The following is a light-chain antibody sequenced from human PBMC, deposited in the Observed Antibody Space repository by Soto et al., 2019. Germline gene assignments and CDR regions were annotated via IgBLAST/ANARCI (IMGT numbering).Light chain of an antibody. CDR2: DVS. CDR3: SSFTGSNYV. V-gene: IGLV2-14*03. J-gene: IGLJ1*01. Sequence: QSALTQPASVSGSPGQSITISCTGTISDVGGYNFVSWYQQYPGKAPKLMICDVSNRPSGVSNRFSGSKSGNTASLTISGLQPEDDADYYCSSFTGSNYVFGTGTKVTVL. CDR1: ISDVGGYNF.